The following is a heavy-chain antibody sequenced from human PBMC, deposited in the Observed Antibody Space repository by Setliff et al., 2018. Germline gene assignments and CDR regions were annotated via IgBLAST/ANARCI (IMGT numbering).Heavy chain of an antibody. CDR1: GFTFSNYA. Sequence: PGGSLRLSCAASGFTFSNYAMSWVRQAPGKGLEWVSAISGSGAISYADSVKGRFTVSRDNAKNSLYLQMDSLRVEDTAVYYCAKSRCGGSCYSDDYWGQGTLVTVSS. J-gene: IGHJ4*02. CDR2: ISGSGAI. V-gene: IGHV3-23*01. CDR3: AKSRCGGSCYSDDY. D-gene: IGHD2-15*01.